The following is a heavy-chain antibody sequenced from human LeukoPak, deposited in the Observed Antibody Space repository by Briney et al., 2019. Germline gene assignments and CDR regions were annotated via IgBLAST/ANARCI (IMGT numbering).Heavy chain of an antibody. CDR2: IYYSGST. V-gene: IGHV4-31*03. CDR3: ASGQTLLWFGEL. CDR1: GGSISSGGYY. D-gene: IGHD3-10*01. J-gene: IGHJ2*01. Sequence: ASQTLSLTCTVSGGSISSGGYYWSWIRQHPGKGLEWIGYIYYSGSTYYNPSLKSRVTISVDPSKNQFSLKLSSVTAADTAVYYCASGQTLLWFGELWGRGTLVTVSS.